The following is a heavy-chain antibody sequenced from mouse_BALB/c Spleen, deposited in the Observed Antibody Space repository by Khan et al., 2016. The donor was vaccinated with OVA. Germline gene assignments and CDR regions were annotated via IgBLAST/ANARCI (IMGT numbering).Heavy chain of an antibody. D-gene: IGHD1-1*01. CDR1: GYSITSDYA. CDR2: ISYSGTT. Sequence: EVELVESGPGLVKPSQSLSLTCTVTGYSITSDYAWNWIRQFPGNKLEWMGYISYSGTTSYNPSLKSRISITRDTSKNQFFLQLNSVTSEDSATEYCARQNYYGYAMDYWGQGTSVTVSS. J-gene: IGHJ4*01. V-gene: IGHV3-2*02. CDR3: ARQNYYGYAMDY.